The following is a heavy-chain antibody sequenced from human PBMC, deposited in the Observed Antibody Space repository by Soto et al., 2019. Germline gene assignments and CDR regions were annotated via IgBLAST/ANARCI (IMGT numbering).Heavy chain of an antibody. Sequence: EVQLLESGGGLVQPGGSLRLSCTASGFTFSGYAMSWVRQSPGKELEWVAAITGDGHRTYYADSVEGRFTISRDNSKKTLFLQMNSLRTEGTAIYHCAKREYYDSSTFSPLFESWGQGALVTVSS. CDR1: GFTFSGYA. J-gene: IGHJ4*02. CDR2: ITGDGHRT. V-gene: IGHV3-23*01. CDR3: AKREYYDSSTFSPLFES. D-gene: IGHD3-22*01.